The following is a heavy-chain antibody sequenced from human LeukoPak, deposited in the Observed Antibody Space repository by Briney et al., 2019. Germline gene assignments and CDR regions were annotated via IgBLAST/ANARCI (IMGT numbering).Heavy chain of an antibody. CDR1: GFTFSNYS. V-gene: IGHV3-21*01. CDR2: ISSSSYYI. Sequence: GGSLRLSCAASGFTFSNYSINWVRQAPGKGLEWVSSISSSSYYIYYADSVKGRFTISRDNAKNSLYLQMNSLRAEDTAVYYCARTDFSTSWTDYFDYWGQGTLVTVSS. D-gene: IGHD6-13*01. J-gene: IGHJ4*02. CDR3: ARTDFSTSWTDYFDY.